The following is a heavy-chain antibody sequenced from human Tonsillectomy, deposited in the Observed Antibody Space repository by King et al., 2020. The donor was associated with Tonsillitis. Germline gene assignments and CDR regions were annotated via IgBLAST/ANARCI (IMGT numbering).Heavy chain of an antibody. CDR1: GFTFSSYG. D-gene: IGHD3-10*01. J-gene: IGHJ6*02. Sequence: VQLVESGGGVVQPGRSLRLSCAASGFTFSSYGMHWVRQAPGKGLEWVAVISYDGSNKYYADSVKGRFTISRDNSKNTLYLQMNSLRAEDTAVYYCAKSPPVRFGELLAPYYYYGMDVWGQGTTVTVSS. V-gene: IGHV3-30*18. CDR3: AKSPPVRFGELLAPYYYYGMDV. CDR2: ISYDGSNK.